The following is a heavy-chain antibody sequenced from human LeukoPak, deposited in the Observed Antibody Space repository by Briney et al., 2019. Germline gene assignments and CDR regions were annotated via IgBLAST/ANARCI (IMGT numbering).Heavy chain of an antibody. CDR2: IDAGGRGGT. CDR3: ASSLTAIKIIDAFDI. CDR1: GIVFSSFG. V-gene: IGHV3-NL1*01. D-gene: IGHD2-21*02. J-gene: IGHJ3*02. Sequence: GGSLKLSCAASGIVFSSFGLGWVRQAPGKGLEWVSGIDAGGRGGTYYADSVKGRFTISRDNSKNTLYLQMNSLRAEDTAVYYCASSLTAIKIIDAFDIWGQGTMVTVSS.